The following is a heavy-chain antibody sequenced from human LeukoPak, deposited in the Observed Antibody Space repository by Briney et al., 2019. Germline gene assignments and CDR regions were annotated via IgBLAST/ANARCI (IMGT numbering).Heavy chain of an antibody. CDR2: IKRDGSEK. V-gene: IGHV3-7*01. Sequence: GGSLRLSCAASGFTFSSYWMSWVRQAPGKGLEWVANIKRDGSEKYYVDSVKGRFTISRDNAKNSLYLQMNGLRAEDTAVYYCARDIQTAYCGGDCSTLFDYWGQGTLVTVSS. CDR1: GFTFSSYW. D-gene: IGHD2-21*02. CDR3: ARDIQTAYCGGDCSTLFDY. J-gene: IGHJ4*02.